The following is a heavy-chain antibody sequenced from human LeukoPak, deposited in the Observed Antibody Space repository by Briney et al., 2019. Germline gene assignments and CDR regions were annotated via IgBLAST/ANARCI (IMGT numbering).Heavy chain of an antibody. CDR3: ARDRRYYYGSGTLPEMDY. V-gene: IGHV3-48*03. J-gene: IGHJ4*02. CDR2: ICGSSSTI. Sequence: GGSLRLSCAASGCTFSSYEMNWVRQPPGKGLECVSYICGSSSTINYSDTVQGRFSISRDNAKNSLYLQMNSLRAKDTAVYYCARDRRYYYGSGTLPEMDYWGQGTLVTVSS. D-gene: IGHD3-10*01. CDR1: GCTFSSYE.